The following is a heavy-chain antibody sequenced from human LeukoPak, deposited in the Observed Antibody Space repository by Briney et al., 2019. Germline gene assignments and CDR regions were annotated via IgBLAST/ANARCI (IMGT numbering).Heavy chain of an antibody. CDR1: GGSITSYY. V-gene: IGHV4-59*01. CDR2: ISYSGST. D-gene: IGHD4-17*01. CDR3: ARGTTVATNFDY. Sequence: ETETLICTVSGGSITSYYRSWIRQPPGKGLEWIGYISYSGSTNYNPSLQSRVTISVDTSKNQFSLKLSSVTAADTAVYHCARGTTVATNFDYWGQGALVTVSS. J-gene: IGHJ4*02.